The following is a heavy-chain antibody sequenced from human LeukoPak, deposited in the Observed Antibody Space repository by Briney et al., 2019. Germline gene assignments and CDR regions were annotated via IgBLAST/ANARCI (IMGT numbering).Heavy chain of an antibody. J-gene: IGHJ4*02. Sequence: GGSLRLSCAASGFIFSSYWMSWVRQAPGKGLEWVANIKDDGSEKYSVDSVKGRFSISRDNAKNSLYLQMNSLRAEDTAVYYCARGRYYYKWWGQGTLVTVSSGESSQTGDYYYNYWGQGTLVTVSS. CDR3: ARGRYYYKWWGQGTLVTVSSGESSQTGDYYYNY. CDR2: IKDDGSEK. CDR1: GFIFSSYW. V-gene: IGHV3-7*05. D-gene: IGHD3-22*01.